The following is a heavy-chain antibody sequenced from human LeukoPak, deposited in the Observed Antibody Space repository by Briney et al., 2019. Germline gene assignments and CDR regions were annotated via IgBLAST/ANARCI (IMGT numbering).Heavy chain of an antibody. CDR2: IFSSGST. CDR3: ARHYYDRSDSYSFDY. J-gene: IGHJ4*02. CDR1: GGSISGYY. Sequence: PSETLSLTCTVSGGSISGYYWSWIRQAPGKGLEWIGCIFSSGSTNYNPSLKSRVTISEDTSVNQFSLKLSSVTAADTAVYYCARHYYDRSDSYSFDYWGQGTLVTVSS. D-gene: IGHD3-22*01. V-gene: IGHV4-59*08.